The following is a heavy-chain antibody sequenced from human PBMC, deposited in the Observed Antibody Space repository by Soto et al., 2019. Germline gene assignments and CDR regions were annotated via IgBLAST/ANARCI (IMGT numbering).Heavy chain of an antibody. CDR3: VREGNYYYGMDV. V-gene: IGHV4-30-2*01. Sequence: QLQLQESGSGLVKPSQTLSLTCAVSGGSISSGGYSWSWIRQPPGKGLEWIGYIYHSGSTYYNPSLKSRVTISVDRSKNQFALKLSSVTDADTAVYYCVREGNYYYGMDVWGQGTTVTVSS. D-gene: IGHD3-10*01. CDR1: GGSISSGGYS. CDR2: IYHSGST. J-gene: IGHJ6*02.